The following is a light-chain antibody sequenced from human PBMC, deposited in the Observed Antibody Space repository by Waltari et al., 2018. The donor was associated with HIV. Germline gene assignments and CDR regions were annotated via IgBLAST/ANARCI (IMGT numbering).Light chain of an antibody. Sequence: EIVLTQSPGTLSLSPGERATLSCRASQSVSSSYLAWYQQKPGQAPRLLTHCASSRATGIPGRFSGSGSGTDFTLTISRLEPEDFAVYYCQQYGSSSPWTFGQGTKVEIK. CDR3: QQYGSSSPWT. CDR1: QSVSSSY. V-gene: IGKV3-20*01. J-gene: IGKJ1*01. CDR2: CAS.